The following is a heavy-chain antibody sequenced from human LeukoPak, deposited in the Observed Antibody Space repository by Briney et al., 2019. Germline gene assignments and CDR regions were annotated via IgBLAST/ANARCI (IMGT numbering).Heavy chain of an antibody. Sequence: GGSLRLSCAASGFTFSSYAMSWVRQAPGKGLEWVSAVSGSGSSTYYANSVKGRFTISRDNSKNTLYLQMNSLRAEDTAVYYCGKDMGVPAAMVDYWGQGTLVTVSS. CDR1: GFTFSSYA. D-gene: IGHD2-2*01. CDR2: VSGSGSST. V-gene: IGHV3-23*01. CDR3: GKDMGVPAAMVDY. J-gene: IGHJ4*02.